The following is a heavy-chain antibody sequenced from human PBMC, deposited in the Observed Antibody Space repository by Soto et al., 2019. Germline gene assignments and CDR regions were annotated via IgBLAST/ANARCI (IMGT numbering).Heavy chain of an antibody. V-gene: IGHV4-30-2*01. CDR3: ATSYSGSYYWFAP. Sequence: PSETLSLTCAVSGGSISSGGYSGSWIRQPPGKGLEWIGYIYHSGSTYYNPSLKSRVTISVDTSKNQFSLKLSSVTAADTAVYYCATSYSGSYYWFAPWGQGTLVTVSA. CDR2: IYHSGST. CDR1: GGSISSGGYS. J-gene: IGHJ5*02. D-gene: IGHD1-26*01.